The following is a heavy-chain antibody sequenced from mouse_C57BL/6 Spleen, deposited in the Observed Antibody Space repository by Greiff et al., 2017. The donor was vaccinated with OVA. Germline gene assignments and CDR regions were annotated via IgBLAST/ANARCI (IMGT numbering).Heavy chain of an antibody. J-gene: IGHJ2*01. Sequence: QVQLQQPGAELVRPGSSVKLSCKASGYTFTSYWMDWVKQRPGQGLEWIGNIYPSDSETHYNQKFKDKATLTVDKSSSTAYMQLSSLTSEDSAVYYCARKVLTGTGFDYWGQGTTLTVSS. V-gene: IGHV1-61*01. D-gene: IGHD4-1*01. CDR1: GYTFTSYW. CDR3: ARKVLTGTGFDY. CDR2: IYPSDSET.